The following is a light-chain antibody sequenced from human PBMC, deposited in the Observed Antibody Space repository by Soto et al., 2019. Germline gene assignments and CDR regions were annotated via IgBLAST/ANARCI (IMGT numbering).Light chain of an antibody. CDR3: SSYTSSNTLV. V-gene: IGLV2-14*01. CDR2: EVT. CDR1: SSDVGGYNY. J-gene: IGLJ2*01. Sequence: QSVLTQPASVSGSPGQSITISCTGTSSDVGGYNYVSWYQQYPGKAPKVMIYEVTNRPSGVSNRFSGSKSGNTSSLTISGLQAEDAADYYCSSYTSSNTLVFGGGTKVTVL.